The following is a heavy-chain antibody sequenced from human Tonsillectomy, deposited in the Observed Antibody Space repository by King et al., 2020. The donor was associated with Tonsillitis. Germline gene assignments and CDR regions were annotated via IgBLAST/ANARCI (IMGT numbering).Heavy chain of an antibody. J-gene: IGHJ3*02. CDR2: ISHDGNNK. D-gene: IGHD3-22*01. V-gene: IGHV3-30*03. CDR1: GFTFSSYG. CDR3: AHASGGEYYFDSRGYPDAFDI. Sequence: VQLVESGGGVVQPGRSLRLSCAASGFTFSSYGMHWVRQAPGKGLEWVAVISHDGNNKYYADSVKGRFTISRDNSKNTLYLQMNSLRAEDTAVYYCAHASGGEYYFDSRGYPDAFDIWGQGAMVTVSS.